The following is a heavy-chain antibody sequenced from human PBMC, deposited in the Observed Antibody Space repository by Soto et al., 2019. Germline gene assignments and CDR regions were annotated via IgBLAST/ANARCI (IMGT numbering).Heavy chain of an antibody. D-gene: IGHD2-15*01. CDR2: INHSGST. V-gene: IGHV4-34*01. J-gene: IGHJ3*02. Sequence: QVQLQQWGAGLLKPSETLSLTCAVYGGSFSGYYWSWIRQPPGKGLEWIGEINHSGSTNYNPSLKRRVTISVDTSKNQFSLKLSSVTAVDTAVYYCARLGGVVVVAATPLGAFDIWGQGTMVTVSS. CDR3: ARLGGVVVVAATPLGAFDI. CDR1: GGSFSGYY.